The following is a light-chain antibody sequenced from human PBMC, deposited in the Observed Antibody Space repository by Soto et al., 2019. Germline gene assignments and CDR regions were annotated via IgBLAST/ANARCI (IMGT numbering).Light chain of an antibody. J-gene: IGKJ2*01. Sequence: DIQMPQSPSTLSASVGDRVIITCRASQRINDFLAWYQQAPGRAPKLLIYKASTLQSEVPTRFNGSGSETEFTLTISSLQPDDFAAYYCQQYKSWPYTFGQGTKLDIK. CDR2: KAS. CDR1: QRINDF. CDR3: QQYKSWPYT. V-gene: IGKV1-5*03.